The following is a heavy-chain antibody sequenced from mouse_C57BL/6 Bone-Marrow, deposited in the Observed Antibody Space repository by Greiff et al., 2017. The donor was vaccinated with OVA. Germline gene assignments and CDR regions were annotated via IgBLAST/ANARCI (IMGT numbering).Heavy chain of an antibody. CDR3: ARDPLDY. CDR2: ISYDGSN. CDR1: GYSITSGYY. V-gene: IGHV3-6*01. D-gene: IGHD6-1*01. J-gene: IGHJ2*01. Sequence: VQLKESGPGLVKPSQSLSLTCSVTGYSITSGYYWNWIRQFPGNLLELVGFISYDGSNNYNPSLKNRITITRDTSKNQLSLQLNSVTTEDTATYFCARDPLDYWGQGTTLTVAS.